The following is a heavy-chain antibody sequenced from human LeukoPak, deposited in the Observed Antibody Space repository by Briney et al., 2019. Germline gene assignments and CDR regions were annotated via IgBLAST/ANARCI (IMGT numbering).Heavy chain of an antibody. CDR2: ISASIGYT. CDR3: AKDYSGSYYNFDY. J-gene: IGHJ4*02. D-gene: IGHD1-26*01. Sequence: GRSLRLSCAASGFTFSNFAMSWVRQAPGKGLEWVSTISASIGYTSYADSVTGRFTISRDNSKNTLYLQMNSLRAEDTGVYSCAKDYSGSYYNFDYWGQGTLVTVSS. V-gene: IGHV3-23*01. CDR1: GFTFSNFA.